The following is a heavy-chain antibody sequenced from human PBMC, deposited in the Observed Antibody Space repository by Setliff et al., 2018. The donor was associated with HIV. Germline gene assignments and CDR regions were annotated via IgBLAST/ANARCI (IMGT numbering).Heavy chain of an antibody. CDR1: GESLSGYS. D-gene: IGHD3-22*01. CDR3: ARRGLRGSSGFPYYFYMDV. J-gene: IGHJ6*03. V-gene: IGHV4-34*01. CDR2: IDHGGSI. Sequence: SETLSLTCGVYGESLSGYSWNWIRQPPGKGLEWIGEIDHGGSINYKPSLKSRVTISVDTSKNHFSLNLTSVTAADTAVYYCARRGLRGSSGFPYYFYMDVWDKGTTVTVSS.